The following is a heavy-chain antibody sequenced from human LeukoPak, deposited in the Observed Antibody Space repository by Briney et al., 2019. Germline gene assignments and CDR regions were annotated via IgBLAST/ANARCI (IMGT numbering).Heavy chain of an antibody. Sequence: GGSLRLSCAASGVTLRNYAMTWIRQAPGKGLQWVSDISGDGESTYYADSVRGWFTISRDNSKNTMYLQMNNLRAEDTAIYYCAKDRDCSSTGCYVFANWGQGTLVTVSS. CDR1: GVTLRNYA. CDR3: AKDRDCSSTGCYVFAN. V-gene: IGHV3-23*01. J-gene: IGHJ4*02. D-gene: IGHD2-2*01. CDR2: ISGDGEST.